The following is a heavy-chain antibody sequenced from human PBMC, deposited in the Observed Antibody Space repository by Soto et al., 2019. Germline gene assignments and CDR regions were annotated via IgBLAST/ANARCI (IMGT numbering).Heavy chain of an antibody. V-gene: IGHV1-3*01. CDR1: GYTFTSYA. J-gene: IGHJ4*02. Sequence: QVQLVQSGAEVKKPGASVKVSCKASGYTFTSYAMHWVRQAPGQRLEWMGWINAGNGNTKYSQKFQGRVTITRDTSGNTAYLELSSPRSEDTAVEFLAREGGAAAGEHRGQGTLVTVSS. D-gene: IGHD6-13*01. CDR3: AREGGAAAGEH. CDR2: INAGNGNT.